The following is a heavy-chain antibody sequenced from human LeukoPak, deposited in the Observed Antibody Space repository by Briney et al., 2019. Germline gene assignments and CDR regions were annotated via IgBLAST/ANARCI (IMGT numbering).Heavy chain of an antibody. V-gene: IGHV3-30-3*01. CDR3: ARAGYSYGYDAFDI. J-gene: IGHJ3*02. CDR1: GFAFCSYA. D-gene: IGHD5-18*01. Sequence: PGGSLRLSCAASGFAFCSYAMHWVRQAPGKGLEWVAVISYDGSNKYYADSVKGRFTISRDNSKNTLYLQMNSLRAEDTAVYYCARAGYSYGYDAFDIWGQGTMVTVSS. CDR2: ISYDGSNK.